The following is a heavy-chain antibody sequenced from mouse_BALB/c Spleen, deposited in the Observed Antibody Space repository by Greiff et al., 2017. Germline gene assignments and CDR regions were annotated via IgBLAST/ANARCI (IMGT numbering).Heavy chain of an antibody. CDR1: GYSFTSYY. Sequence: EVQLQESGPELMKPGASVKISCKASGYSFTSYYMHWVKQSHGKSLEWIGYIDPFNGGTSYNQKFKGKATLTVDKSSSTAYMHLSSLTSEDSAVYYCAREYDGNYAWFAYWGQGTLVTVSA. CDR2: IDPFNGGT. D-gene: IGHD2-1*01. J-gene: IGHJ3*01. V-gene: IGHV1S135*01. CDR3: AREYDGNYAWFAY.